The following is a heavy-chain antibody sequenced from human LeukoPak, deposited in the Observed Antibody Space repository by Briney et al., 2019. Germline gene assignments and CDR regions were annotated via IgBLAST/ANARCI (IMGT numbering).Heavy chain of an antibody. V-gene: IGHV3-30*04. CDR2: ISYDGSNK. CDR1: GFTFSTYV. Sequence: PGRSLRLSCAASGFTFSTYVMHWVRQAPGKGLEWVAVISYDGSNKYYADSVKGRFTISRDNAKNSLYLQMNSLRAEDTAVYYCARVRDGDLDYWGQGTLVTVSS. D-gene: IGHD4-17*01. J-gene: IGHJ4*02. CDR3: ARVRDGDLDY.